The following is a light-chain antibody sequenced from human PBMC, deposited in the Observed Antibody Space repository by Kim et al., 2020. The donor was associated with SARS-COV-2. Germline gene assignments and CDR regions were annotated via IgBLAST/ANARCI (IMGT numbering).Light chain of an antibody. CDR3: QQYGRSPT. Sequence: LSPGERATLSCRASQSISGNYLAWYQKKPGQPPRLLIYGASSRATGIPDRFSGSGSGADFTLTISRLEPEDFAAYYCQQYGRSPTFGQGTKVDIK. V-gene: IGKV3-20*01. CDR1: QSISGNY. J-gene: IGKJ1*01. CDR2: GAS.